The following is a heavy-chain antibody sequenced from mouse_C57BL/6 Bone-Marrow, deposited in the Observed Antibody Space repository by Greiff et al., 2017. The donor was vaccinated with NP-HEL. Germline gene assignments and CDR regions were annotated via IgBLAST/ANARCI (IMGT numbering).Heavy chain of an antibody. CDR1: GYAFTNYL. D-gene: IGHD2-14*01. J-gene: IGHJ2*01. V-gene: IGHV1-54*01. Sequence: VHLVESGAELVRPGTSVKVSCKASGYAFTNYLIEWVKQRPGQGLEWIGVINPGSGGTNYNEKFKGKATLTADKSSSTAYMQLSSLTSEDSAVYFCARWGIGNLGYWGQGTTLTVSS. CDR2: INPGSGGT. CDR3: ARWGIGNLGY.